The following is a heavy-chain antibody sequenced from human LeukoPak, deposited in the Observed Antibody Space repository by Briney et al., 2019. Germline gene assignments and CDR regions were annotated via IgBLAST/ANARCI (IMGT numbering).Heavy chain of an antibody. J-gene: IGHJ1*01. CDR2: INWNGGST. V-gene: IGHV3-20*04. CDR3: ARVFDSSGYYRESEYFQH. CDR1: GFTFDDYG. Sequence: TGGSLRLSCAASGFTFDDYGMSWVRQAPGKGLEWVSGINWNGGSTGYADSVKGRFTISRDNAKNSLYLQMNSLRAEDTAVYYCARVFDSSGYYRESEYFQHWGQGTLVTVSS. D-gene: IGHD3-22*01.